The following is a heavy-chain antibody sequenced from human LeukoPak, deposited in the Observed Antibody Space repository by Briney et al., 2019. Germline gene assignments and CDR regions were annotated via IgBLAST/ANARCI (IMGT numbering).Heavy chain of an antibody. D-gene: IGHD3-22*01. CDR1: GGSISSYY. Sequence: SETLSLTCTVSGGSISSYYWSWIRQPPGKGLEWIGYIYYSGSTNYKSSLKSRVTISVDTSKNQFSLKLSSVTAADTAVYYCARVRKTSEYYYDSLGWFDPWGQGTLVTVSS. CDR2: IYYSGST. V-gene: IGHV4-59*01. J-gene: IGHJ5*02. CDR3: ARVRKTSEYYYDSLGWFDP.